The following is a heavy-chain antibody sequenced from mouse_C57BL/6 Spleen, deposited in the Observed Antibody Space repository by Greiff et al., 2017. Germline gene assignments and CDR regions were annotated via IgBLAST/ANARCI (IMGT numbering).Heavy chain of an antibody. V-gene: IGHV10-1*01. J-gene: IGHJ4*01. CDR2: IRSKSNNYAT. D-gene: IGHD2-4*01. Sequence: DVKLVESGGGLVQPKGSLKLSCAASGFSFNTYAMNWVRQAPGKGLEWVARIRSKSNNYATYYADSVKDRFTISRDDSESMLYLQMNNLKTEDTAMYYCVRQYDYEDYAMDYWGQGTSVTVSS. CDR3: VRQYDYEDYAMDY. CDR1: GFSFNTYA.